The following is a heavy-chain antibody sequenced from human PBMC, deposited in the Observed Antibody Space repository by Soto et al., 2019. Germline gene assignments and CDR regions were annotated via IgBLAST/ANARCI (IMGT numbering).Heavy chain of an antibody. J-gene: IGHJ1*01. Sequence: XKVSFQVSGYTXNDYYMHLVQQAPGKGLEWMGLVDPEDGETIYAEKFQGRVTITADTSTDTAYMELRSLRSEDTAVYYCATDQKRSFQHWGQGTLGTVSS. CDR3: ATDQKRSFQH. V-gene: IGHV1-69-2*01. CDR2: VDPEDGET. CDR1: GYTXNDYY.